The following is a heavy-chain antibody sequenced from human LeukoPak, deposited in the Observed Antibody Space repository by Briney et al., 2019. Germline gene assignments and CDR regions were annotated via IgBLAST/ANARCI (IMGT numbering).Heavy chain of an antibody. CDR1: GYSFTSYW. CDR2: IYPGDSDT. D-gene: IGHD3-22*01. Sequence: PGESLKISCKGSGYSFTSYWIGWVRQMPGKGLEWMGIIYPGDSDTRYSPSFQGQVTISADKSISTAYLQWSSLKASDTAMYYCARQVVHYYDSSGYYNPLDYWGQGTLVTVSS. V-gene: IGHV5-51*01. J-gene: IGHJ4*02. CDR3: ARQVVHYYDSSGYYNPLDY.